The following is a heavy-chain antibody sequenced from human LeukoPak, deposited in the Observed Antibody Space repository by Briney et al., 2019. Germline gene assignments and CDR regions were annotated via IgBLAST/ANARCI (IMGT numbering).Heavy chain of an antibody. D-gene: IGHD3-22*01. Sequence: SETLSLTCSVSGGSISSYYWSWIRQPPGKGLEWIGYIYYSGSTNYNPSLKSRVTISVDTSKNQFSLKLRSVTAADTAVYYCARVNTMSDAFDIWGQGTMVTVSS. J-gene: IGHJ3*02. CDR1: GGSISSYY. V-gene: IGHV4-59*01. CDR2: IYYSGST. CDR3: ARVNTMSDAFDI.